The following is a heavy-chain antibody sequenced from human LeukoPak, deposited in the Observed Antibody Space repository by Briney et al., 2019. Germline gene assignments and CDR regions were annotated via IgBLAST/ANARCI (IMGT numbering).Heavy chain of an antibody. CDR1: GYTFTSYY. J-gene: IGHJ3*02. CDR3: ARTYYYDSSGYSPEYNDAFDI. V-gene: IGHV1-46*01. D-gene: IGHD3-22*01. Sequence: ASVKVSCKASGYTFTSYYMHWVRQAPGQGLEWMGIINPSGGSTSYAQKFQGRVTMTRDTSTSTAYMELRSLRSDDTAVYYCARTYYYDSSGYSPEYNDAFDIWGQGTMVTVSS. CDR2: INPSGGST.